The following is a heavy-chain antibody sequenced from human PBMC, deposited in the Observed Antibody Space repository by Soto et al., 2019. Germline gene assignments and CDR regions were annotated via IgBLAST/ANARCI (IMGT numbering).Heavy chain of an antibody. J-gene: IGHJ6*02. V-gene: IGHV3-23*01. CDR1: GFTFSSYA. D-gene: IGHD2-15*01. CDR2: ISGSGGST. Sequence: GSLRLSCAASGFTFSSYAMSWVRQAPGKGLEWVSAISGSGGSTYYADSVKGRFTISRDNSKNTLYLQMNSLRAEDTAVYYCAKGSLVVPWGGMDVWGQGTTVTVSS. CDR3: AKGSLVVPWGGMDV.